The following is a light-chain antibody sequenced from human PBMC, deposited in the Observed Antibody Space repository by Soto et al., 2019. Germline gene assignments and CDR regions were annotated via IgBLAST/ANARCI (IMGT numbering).Light chain of an antibody. Sequence: EIVMAQSPATLSVSPGERAAVSCRASQSVRNNFAWYQQKPGQAPRLLIFGASTRASGVPARFSGSGSGTEFTLTISSLRSEDFAVYYCQQYNNWPRTFGQGTKVDIK. V-gene: IGKV3-15*01. CDR3: QQYNNWPRT. CDR2: GAS. CDR1: QSVRNN. J-gene: IGKJ1*01.